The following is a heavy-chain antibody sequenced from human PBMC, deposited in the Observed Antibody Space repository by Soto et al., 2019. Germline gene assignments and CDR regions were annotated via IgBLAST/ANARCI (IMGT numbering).Heavy chain of an antibody. J-gene: IGHJ4*02. V-gene: IGHV4-59*01. CDR1: GGSISSYY. CDR3: ARVDYDILTGYEQGGYYFDY. CDR2: IYYSGST. Sequence: PSETLSLTCTVSGGSISSYYWSWIRQPPGKGLEWIGYIYYSGSTNYNPSLKSRVTISVDTSKNQFSLKLSSVTAADTAVYYCARVDYDILTGYEQGGYYFDYWGQGPLVTVSS. D-gene: IGHD3-9*01.